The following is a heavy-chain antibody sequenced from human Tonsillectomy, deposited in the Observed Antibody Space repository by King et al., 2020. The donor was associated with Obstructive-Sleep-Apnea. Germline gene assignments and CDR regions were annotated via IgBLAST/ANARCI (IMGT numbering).Heavy chain of an antibody. J-gene: IGHJ4*02. V-gene: IGHV3-30*04. CDR2: ISYDGSNK. CDR3: ARDGGGDYSVEGNLDY. CDR1: GFTFSSYT. Sequence: VQLVESGGGVVQPGRSLRLSCAASGFTFSSYTMHWVRQAPGKGLEWVAVISYDGSNKYYADSVKGRFTISRDNSKNTLCLQMNSLRAEDTAVYYCARDGGGDYSVEGNLDYWGQGTLITVSS. D-gene: IGHD4-17*01.